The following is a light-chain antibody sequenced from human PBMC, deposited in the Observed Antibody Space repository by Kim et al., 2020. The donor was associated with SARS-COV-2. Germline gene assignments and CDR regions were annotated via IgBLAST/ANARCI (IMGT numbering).Light chain of an antibody. CDR2: GNS. V-gene: IGLV1-40*01. CDR1: SSNIGAGYD. CDR3: QSYDSSLSGWV. J-gene: IGLJ3*02. Sequence: QSVLTQPPSVSGAPGQRVTISCTGSSSNIGAGYDVHWYQQLPGTAPKLLIYGNSNRPSGVPDRFSGSKSGTSASLAITGLKAEDEADYYCQSYDSSLSGWVFGGGTQLTDL.